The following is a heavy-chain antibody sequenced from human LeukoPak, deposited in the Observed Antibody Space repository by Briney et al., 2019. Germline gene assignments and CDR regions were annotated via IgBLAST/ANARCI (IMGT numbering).Heavy chain of an antibody. CDR1: GFTFSSYA. CDR2: ISSSDGGT. J-gene: IGHJ3*02. Sequence: GGSLRLSCAGSGFTFSSYAMAWVRQTPEKGLEWVAIISSSDGGTYYIDSVKGRFTISRDNSKNTLYLQMNSLRAEDTAVYYCAKDLNSTYNYDSSGYEDAFDIWGQGTMVTVSS. V-gene: IGHV3-23*01. CDR3: AKDLNSTYNYDSSGYEDAFDI. D-gene: IGHD3-22*01.